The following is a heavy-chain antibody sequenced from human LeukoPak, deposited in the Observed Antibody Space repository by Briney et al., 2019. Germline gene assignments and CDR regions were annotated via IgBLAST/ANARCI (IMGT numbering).Heavy chain of an antibody. CDR3: ARDWGYSSGWWDY. Sequence: SETLSLTCTVSGGSISSGGYSWSWIRQHPEKGLEWIGYIYYSGSTYYNPSLKSRVTISVDTSKNQFSLKLSSVTAADTAVYYCARDWGYSSGWWDYWGQGTLVTVSS. CDR1: GGSISSGGYS. D-gene: IGHD6-19*01. CDR2: IYYSGST. V-gene: IGHV4-31*03. J-gene: IGHJ4*02.